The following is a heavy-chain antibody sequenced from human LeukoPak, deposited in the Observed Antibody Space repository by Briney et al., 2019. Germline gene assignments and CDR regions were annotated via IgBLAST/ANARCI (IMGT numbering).Heavy chain of an antibody. CDR2: LSAYNGNT. Sequence: GASVKVSCKGSGYTFTSHGISWVRQAPGQGPEWMGWLSAYNGNTNYAQKFQGRVTMTTDTSTSTAYMELRSLRSDDTAVYYCARDEGSGATTDYWGRGTLVTVSS. CDR1: GYTFTSHG. J-gene: IGHJ4*02. V-gene: IGHV1-18*01. D-gene: IGHD1-26*01. CDR3: ARDEGSGATTDY.